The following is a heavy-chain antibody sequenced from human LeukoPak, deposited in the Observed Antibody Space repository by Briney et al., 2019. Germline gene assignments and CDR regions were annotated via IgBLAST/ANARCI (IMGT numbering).Heavy chain of an antibody. CDR1: GFIFSDYW. D-gene: IGHD3-9*01. V-gene: IGHV3-7*01. Sequence: GGSLRLSCAASGFIFSDYWMSWVRQAPGKGLEWVANIKQDGSEKYYMDSVKGRFTISRDNAKNSLYLQMNSLRAEDTAVYYCASFDWNYFDYWGQGTLVTVSS. J-gene: IGHJ4*02. CDR2: IKQDGSEK. CDR3: ASFDWNYFDY.